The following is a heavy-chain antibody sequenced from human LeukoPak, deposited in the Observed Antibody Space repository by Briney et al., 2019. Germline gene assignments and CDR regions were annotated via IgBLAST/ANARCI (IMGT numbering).Heavy chain of an antibody. CDR3: ARGGINIYFDT. Sequence: ASVKVSCKASGYSFSYYYIHWVRQAPGQGLEWVGWTNPHSGVTKYAQKLQGRVTVTGDTSNNTAYMELRSLRSDDTAVYYCARGGINIYFDTGGQGTLVTVSS. D-gene: IGHD3-16*01. J-gene: IGHJ5*02. V-gene: IGHV1-2*02. CDR2: TNPHSGVT. CDR1: GYSFSYYY.